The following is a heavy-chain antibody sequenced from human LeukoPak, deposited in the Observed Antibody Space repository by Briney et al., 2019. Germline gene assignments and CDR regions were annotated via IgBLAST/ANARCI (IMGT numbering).Heavy chain of an antibody. Sequence: GGSLRLSCAASGFTFSSYGMHWVRQAPGKGLEWVAVISYDGSNKYYTDSVKGRFTISRDNSKNTLYLQMNSLRAEDTAVYYCAKEVTYYRVAAAGRGIDYWGQGTLVTVSS. CDR3: AKEVTYYRVAAAGRGIDY. CDR2: ISYDGSNK. D-gene: IGHD6-13*01. V-gene: IGHV3-30*18. CDR1: GFTFSSYG. J-gene: IGHJ4*02.